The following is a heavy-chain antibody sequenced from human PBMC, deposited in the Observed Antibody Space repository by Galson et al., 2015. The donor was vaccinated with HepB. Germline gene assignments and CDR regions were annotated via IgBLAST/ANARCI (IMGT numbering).Heavy chain of an antibody. CDR1: GYTFTSYA. J-gene: IGHJ4*02. D-gene: IGHD3-10*01. CDR3: ARVFLISGLYYFDY. CDR2: INAGNGNT. Sequence: SVKVSCKASGYTFTSYAMHWVRQAPGQRLEWMGWINAGNGNTKYSQKFQGRVTITRDTSASTAYMELSSLRSEDTALYYCARVFLISGLYYFDYWGQGTLVTVSS. V-gene: IGHV1-3*01.